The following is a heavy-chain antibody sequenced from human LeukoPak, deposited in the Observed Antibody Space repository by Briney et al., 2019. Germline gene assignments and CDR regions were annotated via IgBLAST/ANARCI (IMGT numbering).Heavy chain of an antibody. V-gene: IGHV3-30*02. D-gene: IGHD3-22*01. Sequence: GGSLRLSCAASGFTFSSHGMHWVRQAPGKGLEWVAFIRYDGSNKYYGDSVKGRFTISRDNSKNTLYLQMNSLRAEDTAVYYCAKRADYYGSSGYTPFDCWGQGTLVTVSS. J-gene: IGHJ4*02. CDR2: IRYDGSNK. CDR1: GFTFSSHG. CDR3: AKRADYYGSSGYTPFDC.